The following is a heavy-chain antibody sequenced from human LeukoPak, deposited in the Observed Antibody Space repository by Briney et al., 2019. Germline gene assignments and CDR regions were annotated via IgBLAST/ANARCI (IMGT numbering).Heavy chain of an antibody. J-gene: IGHJ4*02. V-gene: IGHV3-30*18. CDR3: AKGPDFDWLPYDY. Sequence: PGGSLRLSCAASGFTFSSYGMHWVRQAPGKGLEWVAVISYDGSNKYYADSVKGRFTISRDNSKNTLYLQMNSLRAEDTAVYYCAKGPDFDWLPYDYWGQGTLVTVSS. CDR2: ISYDGSNK. D-gene: IGHD3-9*01. CDR1: GFTFSSYG.